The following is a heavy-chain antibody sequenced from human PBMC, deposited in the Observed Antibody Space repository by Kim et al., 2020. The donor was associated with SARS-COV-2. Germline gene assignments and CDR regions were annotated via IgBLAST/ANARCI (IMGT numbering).Heavy chain of an antibody. CDR2: ISSSGSTI. Sequence: GGSLRLSCAASGFTFSDYYMSWIRQAPGKGLEWVSYISSSGSTIYYADSVKGRFNISRDNAKNSLYLQMNSLRAEDTAVYYCARYHRYFDWLLSNHFDYWGQGTLVTVSS. CDR1: GFTFSDYY. V-gene: IGHV3-11*01. D-gene: IGHD3-9*01. J-gene: IGHJ4*02. CDR3: ARYHRYFDWLLSNHFDY.